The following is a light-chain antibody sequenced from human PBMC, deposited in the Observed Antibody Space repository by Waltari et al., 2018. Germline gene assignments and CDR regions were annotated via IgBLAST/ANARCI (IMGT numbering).Light chain of an antibody. CDR1: QGISSY. CDR2: TAS. CDR3: QHLNSYPVT. Sequence: DIQLTQSPSFLSASVGDGVTITCRASQGISSYFAWYQQKPGKAPKLLIYTASTLQSGVPSRFSGSGSGTEFTLTISSLQPEDFATYYCQHLNSYPVTFGQGTKLEIK. V-gene: IGKV1-9*01. J-gene: IGKJ2*01.